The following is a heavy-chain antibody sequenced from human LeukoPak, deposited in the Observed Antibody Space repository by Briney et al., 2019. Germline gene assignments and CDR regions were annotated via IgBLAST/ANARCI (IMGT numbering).Heavy chain of an antibody. CDR2: ISYSGRST. CDR1: GFTFTSHA. V-gene: IGHV3-23*01. J-gene: IGHJ4*02. Sequence: GGSLRLSCAASGFTFTSHAMTWVRQAPGKGLEYISSISYSGRSTYYADSVGGRFTISRDNSKNTVYLQMNSLRAEDTALYYCAKDKAAWGSGEYFDYWGQGTLVTVS. D-gene: IGHD7-27*01. CDR3: AKDKAAWGSGEYFDY.